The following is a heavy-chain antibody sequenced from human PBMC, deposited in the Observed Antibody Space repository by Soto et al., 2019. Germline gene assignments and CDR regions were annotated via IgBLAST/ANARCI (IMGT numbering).Heavy chain of an antibody. CDR3: ARLVTATRNYYYGMDV. V-gene: IGHV3-11*01. Sequence: GGSLRLSCAASGFTFRYYYMTWIRQSPGKGLEWLSYISSSGSTIYYADSVKGRFTIPRDNAKNSLFLQMNSLRAEDTAVYYCARLVTATRNYYYGMDVWGQGTTVTVSS. CDR1: GFTFRYYY. D-gene: IGHD1-20*01. CDR2: ISSSGSTI. J-gene: IGHJ6*02.